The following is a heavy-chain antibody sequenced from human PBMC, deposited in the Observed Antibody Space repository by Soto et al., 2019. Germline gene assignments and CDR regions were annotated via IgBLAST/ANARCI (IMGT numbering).Heavy chain of an antibody. CDR2: INPSGGST. Sequence: ASVKVSCKASGYTFTSYYMHWVRQAPVQWLEWMGIINPSGGSTSYAQKFQGRVTMTRDTSTSTVYMELSSLRSEDTAVYYCASTVGSYYFDYWGQGTLVTVSS. V-gene: IGHV1-46*01. CDR1: GYTFTSYY. D-gene: IGHD4-4*01. J-gene: IGHJ4*02. CDR3: ASTVGSYYFDY.